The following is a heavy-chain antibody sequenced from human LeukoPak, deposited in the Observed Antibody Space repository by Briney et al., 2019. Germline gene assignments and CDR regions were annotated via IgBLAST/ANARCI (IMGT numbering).Heavy chain of an antibody. J-gene: IGHJ4*02. CDR1: GYTFSSYD. D-gene: IGHD3-10*01. CDR2: MNPNSGNT. CDR3: ARLAPAGSGSYFDY. Sequence: ASVKVSCKASGYTFSSYDINWVRQATGQGLEWMGWMNPNSGNTAYAQKFQGRVTMSRDTSISTAYMELSSLRSEDTAVYYCARLAPAGSGSYFDYWGQGTLVTVSS. V-gene: IGHV1-8*02.